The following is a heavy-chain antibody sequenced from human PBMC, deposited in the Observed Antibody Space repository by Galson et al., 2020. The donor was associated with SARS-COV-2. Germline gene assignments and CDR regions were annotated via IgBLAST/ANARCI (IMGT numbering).Heavy chain of an antibody. CDR3: ANQRGGLRRDFSGYYWYYFDY. J-gene: IGHJ4*02. CDR1: GGTFSSYA. V-gene: IGHV1-69*06. D-gene: IGHD3-3*01. CDR2: IIPIFGTA. Sequence: SVKVSCKASGGTFSSYAISWVRQAPGQGLEWMGGIIPIFGTANYAQKFQGRVTITADKSTSTAYMELSSLRSEDTAVYYCANQRGGLRRDFSGYYWYYFDYWGQGTLVTVSS.